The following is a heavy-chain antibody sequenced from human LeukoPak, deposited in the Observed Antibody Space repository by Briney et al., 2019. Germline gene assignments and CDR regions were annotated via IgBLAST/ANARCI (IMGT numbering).Heavy chain of an antibody. V-gene: IGHV3-7*01. J-gene: IGHJ6*02. CDR3: ARAGGMDYYYYYGMDV. Sequence: PGGSLRLSCAASGFTFSTYTMHWVRQAPGKGLEWVANIKQDGSEKYYVDSVKGRFTISRDNAKNSLYLQMNSLRAEDTAVYYCARAGGMDYYYYYGMDVWGQGTTVTVSS. CDR2: IKQDGSEK. CDR1: GFTFSTYT.